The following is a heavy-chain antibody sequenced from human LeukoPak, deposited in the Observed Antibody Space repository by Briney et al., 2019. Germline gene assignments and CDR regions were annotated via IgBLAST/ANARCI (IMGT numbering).Heavy chain of an antibody. J-gene: IGHJ4*02. CDR3: ARITGGLTFDY. CDR1: GDSVSSNSVT. V-gene: IGHV6-1*01. CDR2: TYCRSKWYN. Sequence: PSQTLSLTCAISGDSVSSNSVTWNWIRQSPSRGLEWLGRTYCRSKWYNDYAVSVKSRITINPDTSKNQFSLQLHSVTPDDTAVYYCARITGGLTFDYWGQGTLVTVSS. D-gene: IGHD3-10*01.